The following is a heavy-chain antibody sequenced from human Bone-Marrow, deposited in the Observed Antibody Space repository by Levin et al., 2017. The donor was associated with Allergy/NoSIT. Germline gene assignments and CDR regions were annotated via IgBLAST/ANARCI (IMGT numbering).Heavy chain of an antibody. J-gene: IGHJ6*03. D-gene: IGHD2-2*02. V-gene: IGHV4-34*01. CDR3: ARIMAVPAAINNYYYYYMDV. Sequence: SETLSLTCAVYGGSFSGYYWSWIRQPPGKGLEWIGEINHSGSTNYNPSLKSRVTISVDTSKNQFSLKLSSVTAADTAVYYCARIMAVPAAINNYYYYYMDVWGKGTTVTVSS. CDR2: INHSGST. CDR1: GGSFSGYY.